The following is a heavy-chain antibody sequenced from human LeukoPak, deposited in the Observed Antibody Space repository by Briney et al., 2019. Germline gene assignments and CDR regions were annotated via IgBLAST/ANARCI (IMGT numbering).Heavy chain of an antibody. CDR1: GYTFTSCD. CDR3: ARGRPRCSSTSCLNWFDP. D-gene: IGHD2-2*01. J-gene: IGHJ5*02. CDR2: MNPNSGNT. Sequence: GVSVKVSCKASGYTFTSCDINWVRQVTGQGLEWMGWMNPNSGNTGYAQKFQGRVTINRNTSISTAYMELSSLRSEDTAVYYCARGRPRCSSTSCLNWFDPWGQGTLVTVSS. V-gene: IGHV1-8*03.